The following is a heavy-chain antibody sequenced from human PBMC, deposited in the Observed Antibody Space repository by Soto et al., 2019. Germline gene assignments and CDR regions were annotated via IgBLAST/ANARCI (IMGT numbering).Heavy chain of an antibody. V-gene: IGHV4-30-4*01. J-gene: IGHJ6*02. CDR1: GGSISSGDYY. Sequence: QVQLQESGPGLVKPSQTLSLTCTVSGGSISSGDYYWSWIRQPPGKGLEWIGYIYYSGSTYYNPSLKSRVTISVATAKNQFSLKLSSVTAADTAVYYCASPDYGDYPYYYYGMDVWGQGTTVTVSS. CDR3: ASPDYGDYPYYYYGMDV. CDR2: IYYSGST. D-gene: IGHD4-17*01.